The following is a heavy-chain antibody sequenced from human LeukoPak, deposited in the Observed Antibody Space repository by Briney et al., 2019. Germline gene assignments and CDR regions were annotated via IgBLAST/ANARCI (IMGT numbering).Heavy chain of an antibody. Sequence: SETLSLTCAVSGGSISSRNWWSWVRQPPGKGLEWIGEIYHSGNTNYNPSLKSRVTISVDKSNNHFSLRLSSVTAADTAVYYCARIVYGSRNCFDYWGQGTIGSFSS. J-gene: IGHJ4*02. V-gene: IGHV4-4*02. D-gene: IGHD3-10*01. CDR2: IYHSGNT. CDR1: GGSISSRNW. CDR3: ARIVYGSRNCFDY.